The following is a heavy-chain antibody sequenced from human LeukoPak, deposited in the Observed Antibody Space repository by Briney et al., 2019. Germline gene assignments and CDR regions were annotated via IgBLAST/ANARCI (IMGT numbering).Heavy chain of an antibody. J-gene: IGHJ3*02. V-gene: IGHV1-2*04. CDR2: INPNSGGT. CDR3: ARGRSQTGLDAFDI. D-gene: IGHD7-27*01. Sequence: ASVKVSCKASGYTFTGYYMHWVRQAPGQGLEWMGWINPNSGGTNYAQKFQGWVTMTRDTSISTAYMELSRLRSDDTAVYYCARGRSQTGLDAFDIWGQGTMVTVSS. CDR1: GYTFTGYY.